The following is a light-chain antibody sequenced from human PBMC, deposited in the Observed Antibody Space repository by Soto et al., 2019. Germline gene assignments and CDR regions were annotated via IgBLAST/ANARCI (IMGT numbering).Light chain of an antibody. CDR2: GNN. V-gene: IGLV1-40*01. CDR1: SSNIGAGYD. Sequence: QSVLTQPPSMSGALGQRVTISCTGSSSNIGAGYDVHWYQQFPGTAPRLLIYGNNNRPSGVPDRFSGSKSGTSASLAITGLQSDDEADFYCQSYDSSLRGSVFGTGTKATVL. CDR3: QSYDSSLRGSV. J-gene: IGLJ1*01.